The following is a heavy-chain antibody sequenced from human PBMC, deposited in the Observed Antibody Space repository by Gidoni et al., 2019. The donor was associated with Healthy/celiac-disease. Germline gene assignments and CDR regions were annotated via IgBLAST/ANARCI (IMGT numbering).Heavy chain of an antibody. CDR1: GFTVSNAW. CDR3: TTADPSRSGWYDFDY. V-gene: IGHV3-15*01. J-gene: IGHJ4*02. Sequence: EVQLVESGGGLVKPGGSLRLSCAASGFTVSNAWMSWVRQAPGQGLEWVGRITSHSDGGTTDYAAPVKGRFTISSDDSKNTLYLQMTSLNTEATAVYYCTTADPSRSGWYDFDYWGQGTLVTVSS. D-gene: IGHD6-19*01. CDR2: ITSHSDGGTT.